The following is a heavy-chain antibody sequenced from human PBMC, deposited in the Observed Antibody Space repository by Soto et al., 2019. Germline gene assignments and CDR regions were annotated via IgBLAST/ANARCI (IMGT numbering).Heavy chain of an antibody. CDR2: IYPGDSDT. Sequence: GESLKISCKGYGYSFTSYLIGWVRQMPGKGLEWMGIIYPGDSDTRYSPSFQGQVTISADKSISTAYLQWSSLKASDTAMYYCARQSSVVVVAATNYYYYYMDVWGKGTTVTVSS. J-gene: IGHJ6*03. V-gene: IGHV5-51*01. CDR1: GYSFTSYL. CDR3: ARQSSVVVVAATNYYYYYMDV. D-gene: IGHD2-15*01.